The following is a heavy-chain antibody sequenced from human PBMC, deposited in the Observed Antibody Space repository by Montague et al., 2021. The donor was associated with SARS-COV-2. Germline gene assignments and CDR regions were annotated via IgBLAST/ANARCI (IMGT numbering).Heavy chain of an antibody. J-gene: IGHJ4*02. V-gene: IGHV4-31*03. Sequence: TLSLTCTVSGGSISSGGYYWSWIRQHPGKGLEWIGYIYYSGSTYYNSSLKSRVTISVDTSKNQFSLKLSSVTAADTAVYYCARDVGWYSSSWFDYWGQGTLVNVSS. D-gene: IGHD6-13*01. CDR1: GGSISSGGYY. CDR3: ARDVGWYSSSWFDY. CDR2: IYYSGST.